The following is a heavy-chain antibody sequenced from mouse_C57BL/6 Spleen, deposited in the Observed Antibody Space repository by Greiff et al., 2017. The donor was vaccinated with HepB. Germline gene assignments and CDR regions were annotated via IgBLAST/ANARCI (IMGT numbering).Heavy chain of an antibody. V-gene: IGHV1-18*01. D-gene: IGHD2-2*01. CDR1: GYTFTDYN. J-gene: IGHJ3*01. CDR2: INPNNGGT. CDR3: AREGYDGAWFAY. Sequence: VQLQQSGPELVKPGASVKIPCKASGYTFTDYNMDWVKQSHGKSLEWIGDINPNNGGTIYNKKFKCKSTLTVDKSSSTAYMELLSLTSEDTAVYYCAREGYDGAWFAYWGQGTLVTVSA.